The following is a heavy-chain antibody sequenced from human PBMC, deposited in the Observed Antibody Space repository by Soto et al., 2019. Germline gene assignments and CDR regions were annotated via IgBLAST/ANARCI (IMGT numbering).Heavy chain of an antibody. CDR2: ISGSGGST. D-gene: IGHD3-3*01. CDR3: AKDFLEWSTEADY. V-gene: IGHV3-23*01. CDR1: GFTFSSYA. Sequence: GGSLRLSCAASGFTFSSYAMIWVRQAPGKGLEWVSAISGSGGSTYYADSVKGRFTISRDNSKNTLYLQMNSLRAEDTAVYYCAKDFLEWSTEADYWGQGTLVTVSS. J-gene: IGHJ4*02.